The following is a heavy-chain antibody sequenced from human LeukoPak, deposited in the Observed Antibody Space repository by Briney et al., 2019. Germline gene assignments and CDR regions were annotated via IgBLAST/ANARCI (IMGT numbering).Heavy chain of an antibody. V-gene: IGHV4-34*01. D-gene: IGHD6-19*01. J-gene: IGHJ3*01. Sequence: SETLSLTCAVYGGSFSGYYWSWIRQPPGKGLEWIGEINHSGSTNYNPSLKSRVTISVDTSKNQFSLKLSSVTAADTAVYYCARTVADYAFDLWGQGAMVTVSS. CDR2: INHSGST. CDR3: ARTVADYAFDL. CDR1: GGSFSGYY.